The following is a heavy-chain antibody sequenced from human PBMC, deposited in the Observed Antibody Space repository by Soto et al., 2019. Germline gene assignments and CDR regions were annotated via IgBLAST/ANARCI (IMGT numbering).Heavy chain of an antibody. V-gene: IGHV3-74*01. Sequence: GGSLRLSCAASGFTFSSYWMHWVRQAPGKGLVWVSRINSDGSSTSYADSVKGRFTISRDNAKNTLYLQMNSLRAEDTAVYYCASGGTMVRGGPQYDPWGQGTLVTVSS. CDR2: INSDGSST. J-gene: IGHJ5*02. CDR3: ASGGTMVRGGPQYDP. D-gene: IGHD3-10*01. CDR1: GFTFSSYW.